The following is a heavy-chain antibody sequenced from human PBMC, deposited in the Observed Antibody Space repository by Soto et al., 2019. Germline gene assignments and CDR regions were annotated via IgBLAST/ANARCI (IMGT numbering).Heavy chain of an antibody. CDR2: FDPEDGET. J-gene: IGHJ5*02. D-gene: IGHD4-17*01. V-gene: IGHV1-24*01. CDR3: ATGGGYSDYGGEVWFDP. Sequence: ASVKVSCKVSGYTLTELSMHWVRHAPGKGLEWMGGFDPEDGETIYAQKFQGRVTMTEDTSTDTAYMELSSLRSEDTAVYYCATGGGYSDYGGEVWFDPWGQGTLVTVSS. CDR1: GYTLTELS.